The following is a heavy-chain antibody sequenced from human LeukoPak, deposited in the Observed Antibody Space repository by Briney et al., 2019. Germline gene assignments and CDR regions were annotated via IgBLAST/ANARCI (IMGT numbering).Heavy chain of an antibody. CDR2: IYPGDSDT. V-gene: IGHV5-51*01. J-gene: IGHJ4*02. Sequence: GESLKISCKGSGYSFTSYWIGWVRQMTGKGLEWMGIIYPGDSDTRYSPSFQGQVTISADKSISTAYLQWSSLKASDTPMYYCARRPRGGSYEEDYFDYWGQGTLVTVSS. CDR3: ARRPRGGSYEEDYFDY. D-gene: IGHD1-26*01. CDR1: GYSFTSYW.